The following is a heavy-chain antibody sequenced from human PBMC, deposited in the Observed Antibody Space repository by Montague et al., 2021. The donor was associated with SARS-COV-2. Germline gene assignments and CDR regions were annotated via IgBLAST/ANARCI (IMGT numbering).Heavy chain of an antibody. CDR1: GGSANSGSYH. J-gene: IGHJ5*02. V-gene: IGHV4-61*01. CDR3: AREDRWDWFDP. Sequence: SETLSLTCTVSGGSANSGSYHWNWIRQPPRKGLEWIGYIYYRGSTNYNPSLETRVTISVDPSKNQFSLKLSSVTAADTAVYYCAREDRWDWFDPWGQGTLVIVSS. D-gene: IGHD5-24*01. CDR2: IYYRGST.